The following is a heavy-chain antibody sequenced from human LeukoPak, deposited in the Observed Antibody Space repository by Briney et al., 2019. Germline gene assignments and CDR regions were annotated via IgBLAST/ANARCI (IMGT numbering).Heavy chain of an antibody. D-gene: IGHD2-21*02. CDR3: ARDPSIIYCGGDCYSLDY. J-gene: IGHJ4*02. V-gene: IGHV1-69*13. CDR1: GGTFSSYA. CDR2: IIPIFGTA. Sequence: SVKVSCKASGGTFSSYAISWVRQAPGQGLEWMGGIIPIFGTANYAQKFQGRVTITADESTSTAYMELSSLRSEDTAVYYCARDPSIIYCGGDCYSLDYWGQGTLVTVSS.